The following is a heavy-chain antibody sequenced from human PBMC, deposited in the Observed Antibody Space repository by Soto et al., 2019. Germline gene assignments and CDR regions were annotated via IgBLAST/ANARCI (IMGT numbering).Heavy chain of an antibody. CDR1: GFSFSTYA. CDR2: ISGSGGTT. J-gene: IGHJ1*01. Sequence: GGSLRLSCAASGFSFSTYAMSWVRQAPGRGLEWVSGISGSGGTTYYADSVKGRFTISRDNSKNTLYLQVNSLRVEDTAVYYCAKDQAAAGTISRYFQHWGQGTLVTVSS. V-gene: IGHV3-23*01. CDR3: AKDQAAAGTISRYFQH. D-gene: IGHD6-13*01.